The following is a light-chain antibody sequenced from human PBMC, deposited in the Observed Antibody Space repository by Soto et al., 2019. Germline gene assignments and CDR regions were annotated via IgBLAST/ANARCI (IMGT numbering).Light chain of an antibody. V-gene: IGLV1-40*01. CDR1: SSNIGAGYD. CDR3: QSYDSSLSVL. CDR2: GNS. Sequence: QSVLTQPPSVSGAPGQRVTISCTGSSSNIGAGYDVHWYQPLPGTAPKLLTYGNSNRHSGVPDRFSGSKSGTSASLAINGLQAEDEADYYCQSYDSSLSVLFGGGTKLTVL. J-gene: IGLJ2*01.